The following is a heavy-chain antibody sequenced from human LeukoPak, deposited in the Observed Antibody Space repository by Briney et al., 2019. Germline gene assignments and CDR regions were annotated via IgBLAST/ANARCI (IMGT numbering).Heavy chain of an antibody. CDR3: ARDTAMAEFDY. J-gene: IGHJ4*02. CDR2: INPNSGGT. V-gene: IGHV1-2*02. CDR1: GYTFTGYY. Sequence: GASVKVSCKASGYTFTGYYMHWVRQAPGQGLEWMGWINPNSGGTNSAQKFQGRVTMTSDTSISTAYMELSRLRSDDTAVYSCARDTAMAEFDYWGQGTLVTVPS. D-gene: IGHD5-18*01.